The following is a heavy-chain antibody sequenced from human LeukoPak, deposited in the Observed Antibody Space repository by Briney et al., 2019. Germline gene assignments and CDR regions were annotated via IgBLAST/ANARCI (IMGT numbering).Heavy chain of an antibody. J-gene: IGHJ4*02. CDR3: ARDSEGAAADY. CDR2: IYYSGST. Sequence: PSETLSLTYTVSGGSISSYYWSWIRQPPGKGLEWIGYIYYSGSTNYNPSLKSRVTISVDTSKNQFSLKLSSVTAADTAVYHCARDSEGAAADYWGQGTLVTVSS. CDR1: GGSISSYY. V-gene: IGHV4-59*01. D-gene: IGHD6-13*01.